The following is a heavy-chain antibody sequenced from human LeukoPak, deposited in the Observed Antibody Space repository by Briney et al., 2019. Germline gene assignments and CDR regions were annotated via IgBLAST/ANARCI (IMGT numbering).Heavy chain of an antibody. D-gene: IGHD4-17*01. CDR3: AKDLTTVTTGRGNFDY. CDR2: ISYSGTTT. V-gene: IGHV3-23*01. J-gene: IGHJ4*02. Sequence: GSLRLTCAASGFTFSSYAMSWVRQAPGKGLEWVSTISYSGTTTKYADSVKGRFTISRDNSKNTLYLQMNSLRADDTAVYYCAKDLTTVTTGRGNFDYWGQGTLVTVSS. CDR1: GFTFSSYA.